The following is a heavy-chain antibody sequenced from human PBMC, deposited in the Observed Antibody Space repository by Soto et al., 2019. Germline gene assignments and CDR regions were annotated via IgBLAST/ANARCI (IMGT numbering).Heavy chain of an antibody. CDR2: INPNSGGT. CDR3: ARWMSYYHNQNWFDP. Sequence: ASVKVSCKASGYTFTGYYMHWVRQAPGQGLEWMGWINPNSGGTNYAQKFQGWVTMTTDTSTSTAYMELRSLRSDDTAVYYCARWMSYYHNQNWFDPWGQGTLVTAPQ. V-gene: IGHV1-2*04. CDR1: GYTFTGYY. D-gene: IGHD3-10*01. J-gene: IGHJ5*02.